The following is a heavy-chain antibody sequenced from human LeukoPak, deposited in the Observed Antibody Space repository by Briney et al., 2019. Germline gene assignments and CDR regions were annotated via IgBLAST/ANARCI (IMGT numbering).Heavy chain of an antibody. CDR3: ARHSGHSSWYYGLDV. CDR2: IIPIDDST. D-gene: IGHD6-13*01. Sequence: SVKVSCKASGGTFSNHAFSWVRQAPGQGLEWMGGIIPIDDSTNYVQRFQDRVMITADEATNIIYMELGSLKSEDTAEYYCARHSGHSSWYYGLDVWGQGTTVIVSS. CDR1: GGTFSNHA. J-gene: IGHJ6*02. V-gene: IGHV1-69*13.